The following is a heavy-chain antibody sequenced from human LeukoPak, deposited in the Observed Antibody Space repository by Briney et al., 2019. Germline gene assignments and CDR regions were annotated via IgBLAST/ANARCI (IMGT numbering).Heavy chain of an antibody. CDR2: ISSSSSTI. D-gene: IGHD2-2*01. J-gene: IGHJ6*03. V-gene: IGHV3-48*01. Sequence: GGSLRLSCAASGFTFSSYSMNWVRQAPGKGLEWVSYISSSSSTIYYADSVKGRFTISRDNSNNTLYLQIDTLRAEDTAVYYCAKDTSASIYYMEVWGKGTTVTVSS. CDR1: GFTFSSYS. CDR3: AKDTSASIYYMEV.